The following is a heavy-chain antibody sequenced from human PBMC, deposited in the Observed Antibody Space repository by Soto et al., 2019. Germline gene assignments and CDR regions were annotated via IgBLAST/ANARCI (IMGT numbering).Heavy chain of an antibody. J-gene: IGHJ2*01. D-gene: IGHD6-19*01. CDR3: ARGNVAGHWYFDL. Sequence: QVQLVESGGGVVQPRRSLRLSCAASGFTFSSYAMHWVRQAPGKGLEWVAVISYDGSNKYYADSVKGRFTISRDNSKNTLYLQMNSLRAEDTAVYYCARGNVAGHWYFDLWGRGTLVTVSS. CDR1: GFTFSSYA. CDR2: ISYDGSNK. V-gene: IGHV3-30-3*01.